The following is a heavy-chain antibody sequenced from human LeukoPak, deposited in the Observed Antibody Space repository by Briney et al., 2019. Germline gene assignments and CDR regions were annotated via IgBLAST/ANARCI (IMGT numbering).Heavy chain of an antibody. V-gene: IGHV1-2*02. D-gene: IGHD5-12*01. CDR2: IDPYTGNT. CDR3: AREYSASEH. Sequence: GASVKASCKASGYTFVGYYLHWVRQAPGQGLEWMAWIDPYTGNTHYAQKFQGRITVTRDTSISTTYMELSWLTSDDTALYYCAREYSASEHWGQGTLVTVSS. CDR1: GYTFVGYY. J-gene: IGHJ1*01.